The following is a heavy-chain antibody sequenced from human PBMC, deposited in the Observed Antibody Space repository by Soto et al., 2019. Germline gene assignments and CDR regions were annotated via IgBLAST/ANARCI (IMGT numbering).Heavy chain of an antibody. CDR1: GGSISSSSYY. CDR2: IYYSGST. J-gene: IGHJ6*02. CDR3: ARVPRYSGSPIKNIHYGMDV. D-gene: IGHD6-13*01. V-gene: IGHV4-39*01. Sequence: SVTLSLTCTVSGGSISSSSYYWGWIRQPPWKGLEWIGSIYYSGSTYYNPSLKSRVTISVDTSKNQFSLKLSSVTAADTAVYYCARVPRYSGSPIKNIHYGMDVWGQGTTVTVSS.